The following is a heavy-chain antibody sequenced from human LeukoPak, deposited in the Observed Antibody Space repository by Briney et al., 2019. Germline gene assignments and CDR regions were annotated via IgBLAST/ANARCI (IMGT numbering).Heavy chain of an antibody. V-gene: IGHV3-7*01. CDR2: IKQDGSEK. CDR3: AREIWNSSGYYIDY. CDR1: GFTFSSYW. Sequence: GGSLRLSCAASGFTFSSYWMSWVRQAPGKGLEWVANIKQDGSEKYYVDSVKGRFTISRDNAKNSMYLHMNSLRAEDTAVYYCAREIWNSSGYYIDYWGQGTLVTVSS. D-gene: IGHD3-22*01. J-gene: IGHJ4*02.